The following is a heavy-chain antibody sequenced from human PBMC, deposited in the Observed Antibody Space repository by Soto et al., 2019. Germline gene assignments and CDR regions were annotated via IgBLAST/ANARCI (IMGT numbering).Heavy chain of an antibody. Sequence: GGSLRLSCAGSGFTLSSHWVHWVRQAPGKGLMWVSRISPDGRTINYADSVKGRFTISRENAKNSLYLQMNSLRVEDTALYYCIKESNPGGLDYWGQGTLVTVSS. CDR2: ISPDGRTI. J-gene: IGHJ4*02. CDR3: IKESNPGGLDY. D-gene: IGHD1-26*01. V-gene: IGHV3-74*01. CDR1: GFTLSSHW.